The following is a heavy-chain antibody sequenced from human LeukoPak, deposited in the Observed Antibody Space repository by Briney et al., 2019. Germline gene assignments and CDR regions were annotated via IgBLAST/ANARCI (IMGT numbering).Heavy chain of an antibody. D-gene: IGHD3-16*01. V-gene: IGHV3-23*05. J-gene: IGHJ4*02. CDR3: AKGGSPLDF. CDR2: ISISGGIT. Sequence: GGSLRLSCAASGFTFSSYVMSWVRQAPGKGPEWVSSISISGGITYYADSVKGRFTVSRDNSQNTLYLQINTLIAEDTAVYYCAKGGSPLDFWGQGTLVAVSS. CDR1: GFTFSSYV.